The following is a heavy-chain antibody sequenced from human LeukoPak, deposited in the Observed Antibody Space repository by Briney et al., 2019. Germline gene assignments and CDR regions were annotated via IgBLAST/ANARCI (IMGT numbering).Heavy chain of an antibody. CDR2: IYHSGST. D-gene: IGHD6-6*01. CDR1: GGSVSRSPYY. J-gene: IGHJ5*02. CDR3: ARLPSLANIAARGRTWLDP. V-gene: IGHV4-39*07. Sequence: ASETLSLTCTVSGGSVSRSPYYWGWIRQPPGKGLEWIGSIYHSGSTYYNPSLKSRVTISVGTSKNQFSLKLSSVTAADTAVYYCARLPSLANIAARGRTWLDPWGQGSLVTVSS.